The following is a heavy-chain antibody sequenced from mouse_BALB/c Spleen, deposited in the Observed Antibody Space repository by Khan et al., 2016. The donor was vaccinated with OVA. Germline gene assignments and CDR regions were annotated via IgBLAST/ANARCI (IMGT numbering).Heavy chain of an antibody. Sequence: EVQLQESGPGLVKPSQSLSLTCTVTGYSITSDYAWNWIRQFPGNKLEWMGFISYSGNTNYNPSLKSRISITRDTSKNKFFLQLNSVTTEDTARYYCARVYGGDFDYWGQGTTLTVSS. CDR1: GYSITSDYA. D-gene: IGHD1-1*01. CDR2: ISYSGNT. J-gene: IGHJ2*01. CDR3: ARVYGGDFDY. V-gene: IGHV3-2*02.